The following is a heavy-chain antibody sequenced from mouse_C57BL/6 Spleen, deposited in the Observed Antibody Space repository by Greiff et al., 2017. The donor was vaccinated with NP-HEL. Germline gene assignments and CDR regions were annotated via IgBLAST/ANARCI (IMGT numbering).Heavy chain of an antibody. V-gene: IGHV14-4*01. J-gene: IGHJ4*01. CDR2: IDPENGDT. Sequence: EVQLQQSGAELVRPGASVKLSCTASGFNIKDDYMHWVKQRPEQGLEWIGWIDPENGDTEYASKFQGKATITADTSSNTAYLQLSSLTSEDTAVYYCTICGRVAMDYWGQGTSVTVSS. D-gene: IGHD1-1*01. CDR1: GFNIKDDY. CDR3: TICGRVAMDY.